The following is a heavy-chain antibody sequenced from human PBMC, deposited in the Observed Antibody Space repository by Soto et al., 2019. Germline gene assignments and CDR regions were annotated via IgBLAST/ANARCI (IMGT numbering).Heavy chain of an antibody. J-gene: IGHJ4*02. CDR2: IYYSGST. D-gene: IGHD2-8*01. CDR1: CGSIRNGGYC. V-gene: IGHV4-31*07. CDR3: ESESDHLGRTYSFDY. Sequence: THCHPNTVACGSIRNGGYCWSRIRQHPGKGLEWIGYIYYSGSTYYNPSLKSRVTISVDPSKNQFSLKLSSGTAADTAVYYCESESDHLGRTYSFDYWGQETLVTAS.